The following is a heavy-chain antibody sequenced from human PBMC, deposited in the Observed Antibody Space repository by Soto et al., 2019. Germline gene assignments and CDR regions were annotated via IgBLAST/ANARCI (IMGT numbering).Heavy chain of an antibody. CDR1: GYAFTTYG. J-gene: IGHJ4*02. V-gene: IGHV1-18*01. CDR2: ISAHNGNT. CDR3: AGGRYGDY. Sequence: QVHLVQSGAEVKKPGASVKVSCKGSGYAFTTYGITWVRQAPGQGLEWMGWISAHNGNTNYAQKLQGRVTVTRDTSTSTAYMELSSLRSDGTAVYYCAGGRYGDYWGQGALVTVSS. D-gene: IGHD1-1*01.